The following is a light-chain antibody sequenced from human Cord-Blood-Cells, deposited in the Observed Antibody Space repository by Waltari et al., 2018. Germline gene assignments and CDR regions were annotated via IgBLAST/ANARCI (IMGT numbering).Light chain of an antibody. CDR1: QSVLYSSNNKNY. J-gene: IGKJ4*01. CDR3: QQYYSTPPT. V-gene: IGKV4-1*01. Sequence: DIVMTQSPDSLAVSLCERATIHCKSSQSVLYSSNNKNYLAWYQQKPGQPPKLLIYWASTRESGVPDRFSGSGSGTDFTLTISSLQAEDVAVYYCQQYYSTPPTFGGGTKVEIK. CDR2: WAS.